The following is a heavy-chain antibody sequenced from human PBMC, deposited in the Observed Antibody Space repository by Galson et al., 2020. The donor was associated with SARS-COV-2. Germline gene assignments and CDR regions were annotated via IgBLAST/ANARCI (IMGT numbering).Heavy chain of an antibody. D-gene: IGHD3-22*01. CDR2: ISWNSGSI. Sequence: SLKISCAASGFTFDDYAMHWVRQAPGKGLEWVSGISWNSGSIGYADSVKGRFTISRDNAKNSLYLQMNSLRAEDTALYYCAKDISSGYGVDAFDIWGQGTMVTVSS. CDR1: GFTFDDYA. V-gene: IGHV3-9*01. CDR3: AKDISSGYGVDAFDI. J-gene: IGHJ3*02.